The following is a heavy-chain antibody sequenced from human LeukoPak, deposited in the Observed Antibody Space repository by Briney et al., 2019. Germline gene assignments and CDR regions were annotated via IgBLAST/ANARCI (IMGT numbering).Heavy chain of an antibody. V-gene: IGHV4-39*01. D-gene: IGHD2-15*01. Sequence: SETLSLTCTVSGGSISSSSYYWGWIRQPPGKGLEWIGSIYYSGSTYYNPSLKSRVTISVDTSKNQFSLKLSSVTAADTAVYYCARHRRYCSGGSYLSFDPWGQGTLVTVSS. J-gene: IGHJ5*02. CDR2: IYYSGST. CDR3: ARHRRYCSGGSYLSFDP. CDR1: GGSISSSSYY.